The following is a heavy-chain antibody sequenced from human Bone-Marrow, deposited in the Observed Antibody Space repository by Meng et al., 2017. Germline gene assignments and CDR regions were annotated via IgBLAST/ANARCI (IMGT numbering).Heavy chain of an antibody. D-gene: IGHD2-15*01. V-gene: IGHV4-39*07. CDR1: GGSISSSSYY. J-gene: IGHJ5*02. Sequence: SETLSLTCTVSGGSISSSSYYWGWIRQPPGKGLEWIGSIYHSGTTYYNPSLKSRVTLSVDTSKNQFSLKLSSVTAADTAVYYCARVRIGGWFDPWGQGTLVTVSS. CDR2: IYHSGTT. CDR3: ARVRIGGWFDP.